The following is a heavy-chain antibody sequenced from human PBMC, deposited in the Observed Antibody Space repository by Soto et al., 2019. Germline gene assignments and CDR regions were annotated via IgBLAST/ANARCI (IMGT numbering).Heavy chain of an antibody. CDR1: GYSFTSHW. CDR3: ARQLAGGDGRNYMDV. CDR2: IWPGDSET. J-gene: IGHJ6*03. Sequence: GESLKISCKGSGYSFTSHWIGWVRQMPGKGLEWMGIIWPGDSETRYSPSFQGQVTISADKSISTAYLQWSSLKASDTAMYFCARQLAGGDGRNYMDVWGKGSTVTVSS. V-gene: IGHV5-51*01. D-gene: IGHD3-16*01.